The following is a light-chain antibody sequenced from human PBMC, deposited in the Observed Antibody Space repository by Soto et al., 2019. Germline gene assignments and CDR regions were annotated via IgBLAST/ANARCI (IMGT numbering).Light chain of an antibody. V-gene: IGKV1-39*01. Sequence: DIQMTQSPSSLSASVGDTVTITCRASQSISLFLNWYQQKPWKAPKLLIYAASSLQSGVPSKFTGNGSGTDFTLTISSLQPEDFSTYYCHQTYSIPVTFGQGTKVEIK. J-gene: IGKJ1*01. CDR2: AAS. CDR3: HQTYSIPVT. CDR1: QSISLF.